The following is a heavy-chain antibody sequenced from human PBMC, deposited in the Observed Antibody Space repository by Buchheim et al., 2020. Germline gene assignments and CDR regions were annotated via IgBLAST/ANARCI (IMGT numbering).Heavy chain of an antibody. Sequence: QLQLQESGPGLVKPSETLSLTCTVSGGSISSSSYYWGWIRQPPGKGLEWIGSIYYRGSTYYNPSLKSRVTISVNTSKNPLSLKLSSVTAADTAVYYCARRGGSMDTAMVLSGGYFDYWGQGTL. CDR1: GGSISSSSYY. J-gene: IGHJ4*02. D-gene: IGHD5-18*01. CDR3: ARRGGSMDTAMVLSGGYFDY. V-gene: IGHV4-39*01. CDR2: IYYRGST.